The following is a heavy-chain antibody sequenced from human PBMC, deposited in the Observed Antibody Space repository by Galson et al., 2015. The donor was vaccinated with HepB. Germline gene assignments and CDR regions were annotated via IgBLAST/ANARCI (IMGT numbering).Heavy chain of an antibody. CDR2: ISSSSSYI. J-gene: IGHJ4*02. V-gene: IGHV3-21*01. CDR3: ARVFLHCSGGSCYSDY. Sequence: SLRLSCAASGFTFSSYSMNWVRQAPGKGLEWVSSISSSSSYIYYADSVKGRFTISRDNAKNSLYLQMNSLRAEDTAVYYCARVFLHCSGGSCYSDYWGQGTLVTVSS. D-gene: IGHD2-15*01. CDR1: GFTFSSYS.